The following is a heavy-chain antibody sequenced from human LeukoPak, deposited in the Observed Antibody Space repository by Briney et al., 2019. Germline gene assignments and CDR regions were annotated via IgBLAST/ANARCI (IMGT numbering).Heavy chain of an antibody. D-gene: IGHD5-24*01. V-gene: IGHV3-21*06. CDR2: ISTSSSYI. J-gene: IGHJ4*02. CDR1: GFTFSSYS. Sequence: GSLRLSCAASGFTFSSYSMNWVRQAPGKGLEWVSSISTSSSYIYYADSVKGRFTISRDNAKNSLYLQMNRLRAEDTAVYYCARPRGNVEMATIPFDYWGQGTLVTISS. CDR3: ARPRGNVEMATIPFDY.